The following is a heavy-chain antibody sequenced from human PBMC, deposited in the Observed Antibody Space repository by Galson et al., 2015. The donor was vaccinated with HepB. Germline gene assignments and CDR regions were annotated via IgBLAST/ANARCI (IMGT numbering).Heavy chain of an antibody. J-gene: IGHJ6*02. D-gene: IGHD3-10*01. V-gene: IGHV4-59*01. CDR3: ARCLWFGGSLRRDYGMDV. Sequence: SETLSLTCTVSGGSISSYYWSWIRQPPGKGLEWIGYIYYSGSTNYNPSLKSRVTISVDTSKNQFSLKLSSVTAADTAVYYCARCLWFGGSLRRDYGMDVWGQGTTVTVSS. CDR1: GGSISSYY. CDR2: IYYSGST.